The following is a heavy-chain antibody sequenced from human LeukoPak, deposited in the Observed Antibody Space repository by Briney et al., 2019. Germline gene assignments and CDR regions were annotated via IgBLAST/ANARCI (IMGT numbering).Heavy chain of an antibody. D-gene: IGHD6-6*01. V-gene: IGHV3-7*01. CDR2: IKQDGSEK. Sequence: PGGSLRLSCAASGFTFGSYWMNWVRQAPGKGLEWVANIKQDGSEKYYVDSVKGRFTISRDNAKNSLYLQMNSLRAEDTAVYYCASERSSSNWGQGTLVTVSS. CDR3: ASERSSSN. J-gene: IGHJ4*02. CDR1: GFTFGSYW.